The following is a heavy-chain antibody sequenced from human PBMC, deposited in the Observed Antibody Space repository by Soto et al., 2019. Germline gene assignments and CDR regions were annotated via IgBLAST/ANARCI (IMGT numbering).Heavy chain of an antibody. D-gene: IGHD3-10*01. V-gene: IGHV1-18*01. CDR1: GYTFTSYG. J-gene: IGHJ5*02. Sequence: QVQLVQSGAEVKKPGASVKVSCKASGYTFTSYGISWVRQAPGQGLEWMGWISAYNGNTNYAQKLQGRVTMTTDTSTSTAYRELRSLRSDDTAVYYCARVNTMVRGGFRGWFDPWGQGTLVTVSS. CDR2: ISAYNGNT. CDR3: ARVNTMVRGGFRGWFDP.